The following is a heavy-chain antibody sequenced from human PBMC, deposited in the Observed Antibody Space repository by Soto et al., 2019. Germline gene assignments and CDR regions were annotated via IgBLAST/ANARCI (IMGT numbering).Heavy chain of an antibody. D-gene: IGHD5-12*01. CDR2: ISTYSGDT. J-gene: IGHJ5*02. V-gene: IGHV1-18*01. CDR1: GYTFFTYD. CDR3: ARHHGPTTSENGFDP. Sequence: QGHLVQSGVEVKTPWASVKVACQASGYTFFTYDLSWVRQAPGQGREWMGWISTYSGDTKYSQKFQGRVTMTTDTSTTTASLALRSLRSDDTAVYYCARHHGPTTSENGFDPWGQGTLVTVSS.